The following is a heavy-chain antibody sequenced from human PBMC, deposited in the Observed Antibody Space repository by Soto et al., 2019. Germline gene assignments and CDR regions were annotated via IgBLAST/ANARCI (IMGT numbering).Heavy chain of an antibody. D-gene: IGHD3-10*01. CDR3: EGDRYSSSGGFDP. V-gene: IGHV6-1*01. CDR1: GDSVSSYSAA. Sequence: SQTLSLTCAISGDSVSSYSAAWNWIRQSPSGGLEWLGRTYYRSRSFSDYAESVKSRIIINPDTSKNQFSLQLRSVTPEDTAVYYCEGDRYSSSGGFDPWGQGTPVTVSS. J-gene: IGHJ5*02. CDR2: TYYRSRSFS.